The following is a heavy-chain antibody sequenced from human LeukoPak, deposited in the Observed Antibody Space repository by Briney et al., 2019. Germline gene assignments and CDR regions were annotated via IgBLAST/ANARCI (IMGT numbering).Heavy chain of an antibody. D-gene: IGHD2-8*01. Sequence: SETLSLTCTVSGVSISSSNSYWGWIRQPPGKGLEWIGSIYYTGNTYYNASLKSRVTISIDTSKNQFSLKLSSVTAADTAVYYCARGRIVLMVYASRAFDIWGQGTMVTVSS. CDR1: GVSISSSNSY. CDR3: ARGRIVLMVYASRAFDI. CDR2: IYYTGNT. V-gene: IGHV4-39*01. J-gene: IGHJ3*02.